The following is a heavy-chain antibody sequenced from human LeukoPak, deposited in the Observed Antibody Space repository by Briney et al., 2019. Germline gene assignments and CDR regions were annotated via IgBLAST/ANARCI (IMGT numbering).Heavy chain of an antibody. J-gene: IGHJ2*01. Sequence: RGSLRLSCAASGFTFSSYAMSWVRQAPGKGLEWVSAISGSGGSTYYADSVKGRFTISRDNSKNTLYLQMNSLRAEDTAVYYCAKTHLDYYYDSSGYYYIWYFDLWGRGTLVTVSS. CDR3: AKTHLDYYYDSSGYYYIWYFDL. CDR1: GFTFSSYA. D-gene: IGHD3-22*01. V-gene: IGHV3-23*01. CDR2: ISGSGGST.